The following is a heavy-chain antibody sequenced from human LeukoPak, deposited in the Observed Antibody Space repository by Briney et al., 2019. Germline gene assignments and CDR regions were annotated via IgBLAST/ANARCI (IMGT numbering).Heavy chain of an antibody. CDR2: IIPILGIA. D-gene: IGHD5-12*01. Sequence: ASVKVSCKASGGTFSSYAISWVRQAPGQGLEWMGRIIPILGIANYAQKFQGRVTITADKSTSTAYMELSSLRSEDTAVYYCARVEDSGYDYWFDPWGQGTLVTFSS. CDR3: ARVEDSGYDYWFDP. CDR1: GGTFSSYA. V-gene: IGHV1-69*04. J-gene: IGHJ5*02.